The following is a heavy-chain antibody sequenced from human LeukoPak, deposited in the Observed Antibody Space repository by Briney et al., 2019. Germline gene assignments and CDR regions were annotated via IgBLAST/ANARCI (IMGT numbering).Heavy chain of an antibody. Sequence: PSETLSLTCAVYGGSFSGYYWSWLRQPPGKGREGIGEINHSGSTNYNPCLKSRGTISVDTSKNQFSLKLSSVTAAETAVYYCARVGKNYYGSGSYYTYYYYGMDVWGQGTTVTVSS. CDR1: GGSFSGYY. D-gene: IGHD3-10*01. CDR3: ARVGKNYYGSGSYYTYYYYGMDV. V-gene: IGHV4-34*01. CDR2: INHSGST. J-gene: IGHJ6*02.